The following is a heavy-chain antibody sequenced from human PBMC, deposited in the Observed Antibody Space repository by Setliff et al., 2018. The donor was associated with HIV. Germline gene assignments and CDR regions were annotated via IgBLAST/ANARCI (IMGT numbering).Heavy chain of an antibody. J-gene: IGHJ4*02. CDR1: GFTFSIHE. CDR2: ISATSGTI. D-gene: IGHD1-26*01. CDR3: AKDRGGGSYFDY. V-gene: IGHV3-48*01. Sequence: GGSLRLSCSASGFTFSIHEMNWFRQSPGKGLEWLAYISATSGTIFYADSVKGRFTISRDNSKSTLYLQMNSLRAEDTAVYYCAKDRGGGSYFDYWGQGTLVTAPQ.